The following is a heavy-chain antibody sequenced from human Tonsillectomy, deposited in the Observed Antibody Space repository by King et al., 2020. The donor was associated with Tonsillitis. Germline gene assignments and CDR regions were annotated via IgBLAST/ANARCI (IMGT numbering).Heavy chain of an antibody. CDR1: GFAFRNYA. J-gene: IGHJ4*02. D-gene: IGHD2-21*02. Sequence: VQLVESGGGLGQPGESLRLSCAASGFAFRNYAMNWLRQAPGKGLEWVSTITTSGSFTYYAASVKGRFTISRDNSRNTVYLQLNGLTAEDTAVSYCVKDWSAGHGDCLFDFGGEGTRDTVS. V-gene: IGHV3-23*04. CDR3: VKDWSAGHGDCLFDF. CDR2: ITTSGSFT.